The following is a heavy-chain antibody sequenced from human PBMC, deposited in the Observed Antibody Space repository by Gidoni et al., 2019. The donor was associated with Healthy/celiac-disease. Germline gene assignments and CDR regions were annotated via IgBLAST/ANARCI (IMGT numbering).Heavy chain of an antibody. J-gene: IGHJ4*02. CDR1: GYTFTSYY. D-gene: IGHD1-26*01. CDR3: ARDQGSGSYYDLAEYYFDY. Sequence: QVQLVQSGAEVKKPGASVKVSCKASGYTFTSYYMHWVRQAPGQGLEWMGIINPSGGSTSYAQKFQGRVTMTRDTSTSTVYMELSSLRSEDTAVYYCARDQGSGSYYDLAEYYFDYWGQGTLVTVSS. V-gene: IGHV1-46*01. CDR2: INPSGGST.